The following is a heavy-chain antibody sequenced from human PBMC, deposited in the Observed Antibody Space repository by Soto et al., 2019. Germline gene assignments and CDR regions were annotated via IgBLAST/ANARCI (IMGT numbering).Heavy chain of an antibody. CDR3: AKKRQSGYYGPNFDY. CDR2: ISGSGGST. Sequence: EVQLLESGGGLVQPGGSLRLSCAASGFTFSSYAMSWVRQAPGPGLEWVSAISGSGGSTYYADSVKGRFTISRDKSKNTVYLQMTGLRAEDTAVYYCAKKRQSGYYGPNFDYWGQGTLVTVSS. D-gene: IGHD3-22*01. CDR1: GFTFSSYA. J-gene: IGHJ4*02. V-gene: IGHV3-23*01.